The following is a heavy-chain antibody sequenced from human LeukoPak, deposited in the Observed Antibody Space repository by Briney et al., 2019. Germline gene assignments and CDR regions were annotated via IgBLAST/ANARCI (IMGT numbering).Heavy chain of an antibody. CDR1: GYTFTSYY. CDR3: ARGVGVVVPAAITSEDYYGMDV. J-gene: IGHJ6*02. D-gene: IGHD2-2*02. CDR2: INPSGCST. Sequence: ASVKVSCKASGYTFTSYYMHWVRQAPGQGREWMGIINPSGCSTSYAQKFQGRVTMTRDTSTSTVYMELSSLRSEDTAVYYCARGVGVVVPAAITSEDYYGMDVWGQETTVTVSS. V-gene: IGHV1-46*01.